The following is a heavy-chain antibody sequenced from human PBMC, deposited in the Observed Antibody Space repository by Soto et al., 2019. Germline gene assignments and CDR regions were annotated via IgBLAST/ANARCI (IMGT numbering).Heavy chain of an antibody. CDR3: ARGLWFGELPTNWFDP. D-gene: IGHD3-10*01. CDR1: GYTFTSYD. V-gene: IGHV1-8*01. Sequence: ASVKVSCKASGYTFTSYDINWVRQATGQGLEWMGWMNPNSGNTGYAQKFQGRVTMTRNTSISTAYMELSSLRSEDTAVYYCARGLWFGELPTNWFDPWGQGTLVTVSS. CDR2: MNPNSGNT. J-gene: IGHJ5*02.